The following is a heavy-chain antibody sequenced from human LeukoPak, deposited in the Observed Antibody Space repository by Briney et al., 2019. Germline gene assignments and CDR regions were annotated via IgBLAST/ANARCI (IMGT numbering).Heavy chain of an antibody. D-gene: IGHD6-6*01. Sequence: ASVKVSCKASGYTFTSYAMNWVRQAPGQGLEWMGWNNTNTGNPTYAQGFTGRFVFSLDTSVSTAYLQISSLKAEDTAVYYCAREGGLYSSSSSWGLFDYWGQGTLVTVSS. V-gene: IGHV7-4-1*02. CDR2: NNTNTGNP. CDR3: AREGGLYSSSSSWGLFDY. J-gene: IGHJ4*02. CDR1: GYTFTSYA.